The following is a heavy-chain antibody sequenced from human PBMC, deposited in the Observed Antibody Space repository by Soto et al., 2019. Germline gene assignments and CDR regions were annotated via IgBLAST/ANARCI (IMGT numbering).Heavy chain of an antibody. V-gene: IGHV3-30*03. CDR2: ISYDGSNK. J-gene: IGHJ4*02. D-gene: IGHD3-22*01. CDR1: GFTFSSYG. CDR3: ARSAGYYDSSGYHYYFDY. Sequence: GALRLSCAASGFTFSSYGMHWVRQAPGKGLEWVAVISYDGSNKYYADSVKGRFTISRDNSKNTLYLQMNSLRAEDTAVYYCARSAGYYDSSGYHYYFDYWGQGTLVTVSS.